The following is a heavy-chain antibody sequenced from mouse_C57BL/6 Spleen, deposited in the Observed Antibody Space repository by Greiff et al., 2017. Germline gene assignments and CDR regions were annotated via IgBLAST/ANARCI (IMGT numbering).Heavy chain of an antibody. V-gene: IGHV5-16*01. CDR3: ARDRDSSGYGYAMDY. J-gene: IGHJ4*01. CDR1: GFTFSDYY. Sequence: LKESEGGLVQPGSSMKLSCTASGFTFSDYYMAWVRQVPEKGLEWVANINYDGSSTYYLDSLKSRFIISRDNAKNILYLQMSSLKSEDTATYYCARDRDSSGYGYAMDYWGQGTSVTVSS. D-gene: IGHD3-2*02. CDR2: INYDGSST.